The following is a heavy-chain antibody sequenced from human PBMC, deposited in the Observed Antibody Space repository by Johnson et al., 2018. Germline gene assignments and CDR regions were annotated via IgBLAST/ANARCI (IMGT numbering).Heavy chain of an antibody. J-gene: IGHJ6*04. CDR1: GFAFSDSY. D-gene: IGHD2-15*01. V-gene: IGHV3-11*04. CDR2: ISSSGSII. CDR3: ARDNRWMDV. Sequence: QVQLVQSGGGLVKPGRSLRLCCAASGFAFSDSYMSWIRQAPGTGLEWVSQISSSGSIIYYATSVKGRFTVARDNAKRSLYLHMGSLRAEDTAVYYCARDNRWMDVWGKGTTVTVSS.